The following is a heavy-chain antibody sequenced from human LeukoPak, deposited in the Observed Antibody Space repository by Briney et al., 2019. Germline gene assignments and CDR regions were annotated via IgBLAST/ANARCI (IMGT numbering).Heavy chain of an antibody. V-gene: IGHV4-59*01. CDR1: GGSISGYY. CDR3: ARIRGSSGWFMAWFDS. J-gene: IGHJ5*01. Sequence: SETLSLTCTVSGGSISGYYWSWIRQPPGKGLEWIGCVYYSGSTNFNPSLKSRVTASADTSKNQFSLKLRSVTAADTAVYFCARIRGSSGWFMAWFDSWGQGTLVTVSS. CDR2: VYYSGST. D-gene: IGHD6-19*01.